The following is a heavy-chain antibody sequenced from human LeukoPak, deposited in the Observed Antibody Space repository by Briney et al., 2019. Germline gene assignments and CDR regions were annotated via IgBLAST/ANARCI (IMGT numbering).Heavy chain of an antibody. J-gene: IGHJ5*02. D-gene: IGHD2/OR15-2a*01. CDR3: ARHEDYLLDP. Sequence: GESLKISCQGSGYSFSTYWITWVRQMPGKGLEWMGIIYPGDSDTRYSPSFQGQVTISVDKSISTAYLQWSSLKASDTAMYYCARHEDYLLDPWGQGTLVTVSS. CDR2: IYPGDSDT. V-gene: IGHV5-51*01. CDR1: GYSFSTYW.